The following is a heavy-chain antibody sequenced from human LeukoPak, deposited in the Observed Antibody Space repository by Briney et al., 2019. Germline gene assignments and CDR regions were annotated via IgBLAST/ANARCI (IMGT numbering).Heavy chain of an antibody. Sequence: SETLSLTCTVSGGSISSSSYYWGWIRQPPGKGLEWIGSIYYSGSTYYNPSLKSRVTISVDTSKNQFSLKLSSVTAADTAVYYCAKTLGSIAANRRKGHTPTAGLWYYWGQGTLVTVSS. CDR3: AKTLGSIAANRRKGHTPTAGLWYY. V-gene: IGHV4-39*01. CDR2: IYYSGST. D-gene: IGHD6-6*01. J-gene: IGHJ4*02. CDR1: GGSISSSSYY.